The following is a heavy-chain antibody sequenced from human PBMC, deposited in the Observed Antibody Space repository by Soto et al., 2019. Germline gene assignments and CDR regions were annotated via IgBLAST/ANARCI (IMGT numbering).Heavy chain of an antibody. V-gene: IGHV1-18*01. Sequence: SVKVSCKASGYTFTNSGISWVRQAPGQGLEWMGWIGAYNGHTKYAQKLQGRVTMTTDTSTSTAYMELRSLKSDDTAVYYCAREDYYDSSGYLPVRYYFGMDVWGQGTTVTVSS. J-gene: IGHJ6*02. CDR1: GYTFTNSG. CDR2: IGAYNGHT. CDR3: AREDYYDSSGYLPVRYYFGMDV. D-gene: IGHD3-22*01.